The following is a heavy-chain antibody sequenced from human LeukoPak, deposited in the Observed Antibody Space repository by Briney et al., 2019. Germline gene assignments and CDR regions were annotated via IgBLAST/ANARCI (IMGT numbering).Heavy chain of an antibody. J-gene: IGHJ6*02. V-gene: IGHV4-34*01. CDR1: GGSFSGYY. CDR3: ARGAGLPGLRYFDWLLSPLMDV. CDR2: INHSGST. D-gene: IGHD3-9*01. Sequence: KPSETLSLTCAVYGGSFSGYYWSWIRQPPGKGLEWIGEINHSGSTNYNPSLKSRVTISVDMSKNQFSLKLSSVTAADTAVYYCARGAGLPGLRYFDWLLSPLMDVWGQGTTVTVSS.